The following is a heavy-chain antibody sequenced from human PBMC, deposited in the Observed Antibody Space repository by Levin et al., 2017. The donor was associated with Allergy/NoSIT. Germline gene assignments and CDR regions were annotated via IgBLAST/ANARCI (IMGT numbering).Heavy chain of an antibody. J-gene: IGHJ6*02. CDR3: VKDRGGGNAFHLYNGMDV. V-gene: IGHV3-9*01. CDR2: ISWSGAVV. CDR1: GFTFDNHA. D-gene: IGHD2-15*01. Sequence: GGSLRLSCEASGFTFDNHAMHWVRQAPGKGLEWVSGISWSGAVVGYADSVKGRFTISRDNVKNSLYLQMNSLRGDDTALYYCVKDRGGGNAFHLYNGMDVWGQGTTVTVSS.